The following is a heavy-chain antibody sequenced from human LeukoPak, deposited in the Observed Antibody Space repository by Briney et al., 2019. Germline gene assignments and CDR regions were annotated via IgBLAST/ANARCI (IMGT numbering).Heavy chain of an antibody. CDR1: GGSFSGYY. D-gene: IGHD3-10*01. J-gene: IGHJ4*02. CDR3: ARDSGGVRGVSEY. CDR2: INHSGST. Sequence: MSSETLSLTCAVYGGSFSGYYWSWIRQPPGKGLEWIGEINHSGSTNYNPSLKCRVTISVDTSKNQFSLKLSSVTAADTAVYYCARDSGGVRGVSEYWGQGTLVTLSS. V-gene: IGHV4-34*01.